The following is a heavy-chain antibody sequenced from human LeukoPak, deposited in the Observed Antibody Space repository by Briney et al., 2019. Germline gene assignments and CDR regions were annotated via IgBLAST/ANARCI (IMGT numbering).Heavy chain of an antibody. CDR3: AKDGRATVVVTRLDY. CDR1: GFTFSSYW. J-gene: IGHJ4*02. D-gene: IGHD3-22*01. CDR2: IRYDGSNK. V-gene: IGHV3-30*02. Sequence: PGGSLRLSCAASGFTFSSYWMSWVRQAPGKGLEWVAFIRYDGSNKYYADSVKGRFTISRDNSKNTLYLQMNSLRAEDTAVYYCAKDGRATVVVTRLDYWGQGTLVTVSS.